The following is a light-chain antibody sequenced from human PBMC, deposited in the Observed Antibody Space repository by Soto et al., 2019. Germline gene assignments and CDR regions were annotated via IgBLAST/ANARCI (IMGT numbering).Light chain of an antibody. CDR1: QAINKN. CDR2: DAS. J-gene: IGKJ2*01. CDR3: QQSYNYPYT. V-gene: IGKV1-39*01. Sequence: DIQMTQSPASLSASVGDRVTITCRASQAINKNLNWYRHKLGKAPELLIYDASDSQAGVPSRFSGSGSGADCTLIISGLQPEDFATSYCQQSYNYPYTFGKGTKLEIK.